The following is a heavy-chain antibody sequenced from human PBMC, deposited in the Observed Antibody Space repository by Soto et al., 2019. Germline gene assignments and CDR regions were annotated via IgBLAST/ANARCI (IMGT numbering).Heavy chain of an antibody. CDR2: INGDGSIT. Sequence: GGSLRLSCVASGFIFSRSWMHWVRHAPGKGLVWVSRINGDGSITDYAEFVKGRFTISRDNAKNTLYLQMNSLRDEDRAVYYCVRAHCSGDSCQRNFYGMDVWGQGTSVTVSS. V-gene: IGHV3-74*01. D-gene: IGHD2-15*01. CDR1: GFIFSRSW. CDR3: VRAHCSGDSCQRNFYGMDV. J-gene: IGHJ6*02.